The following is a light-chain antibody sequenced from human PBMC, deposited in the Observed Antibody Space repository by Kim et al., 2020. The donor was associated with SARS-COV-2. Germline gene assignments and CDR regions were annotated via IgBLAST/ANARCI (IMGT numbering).Light chain of an antibody. Sequence: ITISCTGTSSDVGGYNYVSWYQQHPGKAPKLMIYDVSNRPSGVSNRFSGSKSGNTASLTISGLQAEDEADYYCSSYTSSSTPHVVFGGGTQLTVL. V-gene: IGLV2-14*03. CDR3: SSYTSSSTPHVV. J-gene: IGLJ2*01. CDR2: DVS. CDR1: SSDVGGYNY.